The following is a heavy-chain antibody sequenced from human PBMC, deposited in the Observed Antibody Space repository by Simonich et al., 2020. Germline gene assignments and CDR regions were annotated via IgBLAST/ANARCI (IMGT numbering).Heavy chain of an antibody. V-gene: IGHV4-34*01. Sequence: QVQLQQWGAGLLKPSETLSLTCAVYGGSFSVYYWSWIHQPPGKGLEWIGAIKQSGSNIYNPSLKSRVTISVDTSKNQFSLKLSSVTAADTAVYYCARHLQLGPFDYWGQGTLVTVSS. CDR3: ARHLQLGPFDY. J-gene: IGHJ4*02. CDR2: IKQSGSN. CDR1: GGSFSVYY. D-gene: IGHD1-1*01.